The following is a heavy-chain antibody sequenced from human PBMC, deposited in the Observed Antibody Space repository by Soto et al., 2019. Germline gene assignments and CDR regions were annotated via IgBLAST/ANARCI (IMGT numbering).Heavy chain of an antibody. Sequence: QLQLQESVSGLVKPSQTLSLTCAVSGGSISSGGYSWSWIRQPPGKGLEWIWYIYHSGSTYYNPYLKSRGTISVDRSNNQFYLKLSPVTAADTAVYYCAREGRYYDNSGCHYDAFAIWGQGTMVTVSS. J-gene: IGHJ3*02. CDR3: AREGRYYDNSGCHYDAFAI. D-gene: IGHD3-22*01. CDR2: IYHSGST. V-gene: IGHV4-30-2*01. CDR1: GGSISSGGYS.